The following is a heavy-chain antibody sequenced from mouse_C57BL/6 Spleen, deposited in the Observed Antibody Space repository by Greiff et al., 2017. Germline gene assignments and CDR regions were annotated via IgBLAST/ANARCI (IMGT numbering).Heavy chain of an antibody. CDR2: IRSKSSNYAT. V-gene: IGHV10-3*01. Sequence: EVHLVESGGGLVQPKGSLKLSCAASGFTFHTYAMHWVRQAPGKGLEWVARIRSKSSNYATYYADSVKDRFTISRDESQSMLYMQMNNQKTEDTAMDYCVRERARYFDYWGQGTTLTVSS. CDR1: GFTFHTYA. CDR3: VRERARYFDY. J-gene: IGHJ2*01. D-gene: IGHD3-1*01.